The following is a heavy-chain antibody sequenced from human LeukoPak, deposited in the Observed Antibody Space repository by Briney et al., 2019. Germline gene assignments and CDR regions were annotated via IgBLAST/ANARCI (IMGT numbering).Heavy chain of an antibody. CDR2: INTSGNN. J-gene: IGHJ4*02. D-gene: IGHD1-26*01. CDR3: SRTNLPATTGGFDY. V-gene: IGHV4-4*07. Sequence: SETLSLTCTVSGGAISSYYWSWIRQPAGKGLEWIGRINTSGNNNYNPSLKSRVTMSVDTSKSQFSLNLGSVTAADTAVYYCSRTNLPATTGGFDYWGQGTLVTVSS. CDR1: GGAISSYY.